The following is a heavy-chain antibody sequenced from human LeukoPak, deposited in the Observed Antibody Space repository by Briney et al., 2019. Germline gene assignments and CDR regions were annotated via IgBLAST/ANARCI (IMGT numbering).Heavy chain of an antibody. J-gene: IGHJ4*02. CDR1: GGSISSYY. CDR2: IYYSGST. V-gene: IGHV4-59*01. Sequence: SETLSLTCTVSGGSISSYYWSWIRQPPGKGLEWIGYIYYSGSTNYNPSLKSRVTISVDTSKNQFSLKLSSVTAADTAVYYCACYVVVTGTFDYWGQGTLVTVSS. D-gene: IGHD2-21*02. CDR3: ACYVVVTGTFDY.